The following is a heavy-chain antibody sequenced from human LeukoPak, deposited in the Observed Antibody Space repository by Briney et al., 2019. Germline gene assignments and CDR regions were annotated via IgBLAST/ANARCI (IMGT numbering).Heavy chain of an antibody. CDR2: ISAYNGNT. CDR3: ARDGSYGGHNWFDP. J-gene: IGHJ5*02. Sequence: ASVTVSCKASGYTFTSYGISWVRQAPGQGLDWVGWISAYNGNTNYAQKLQGRVTMTTDTSTSTAYMELRSLRSDDTAVYYCARDGSYGGHNWFDPWGQGTLVTVSS. CDR1: GYTFTSYG. V-gene: IGHV1-18*01. D-gene: IGHD1-26*01.